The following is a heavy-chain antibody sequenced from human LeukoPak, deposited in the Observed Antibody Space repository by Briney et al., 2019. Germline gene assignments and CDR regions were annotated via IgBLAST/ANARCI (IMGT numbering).Heavy chain of an antibody. CDR1: GGSISSYY. V-gene: IGHV4-59*08. CDR2: IYYSGST. CDR3: TRLGSWFDP. J-gene: IGHJ5*02. Sequence: SETLSLTCTVSGGSISSYYWSWIRQPPGKGLEWIGYIYYSGSTNYNPSLKSRVTIPVDTPKNQFSLKLSSVTAADTAEFYRTRLGSWFDPWGEGTVVIVSS. D-gene: IGHD1-26*01.